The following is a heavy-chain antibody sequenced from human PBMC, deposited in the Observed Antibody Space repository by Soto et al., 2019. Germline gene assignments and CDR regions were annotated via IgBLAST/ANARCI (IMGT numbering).Heavy chain of an antibody. V-gene: IGHV3-7*05. CDR3: ARDVSPASSSLYLDAFDI. D-gene: IGHD6-13*01. CDR2: IKQDGSKK. Sequence: EVQLEESGGGLVQPGGSLRLSCAASGFTLSMYWMTWVRQAPGRGLEWVANIKQDGSKKSYLDSVRGRFTISRDNVRNSLYLQMDSLRAEDTALYYCARDVSPASSSLYLDAFDIWGQGTMVIVSS. CDR1: GFTLSMYW. J-gene: IGHJ3*02.